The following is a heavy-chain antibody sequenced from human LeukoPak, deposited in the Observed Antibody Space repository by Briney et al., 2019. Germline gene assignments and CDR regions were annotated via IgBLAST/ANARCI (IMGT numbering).Heavy chain of an antibody. CDR3: ARDQGSGWYSGAFDI. CDR1: GFTFSSYG. V-gene: IGHV3-30*02. J-gene: IGHJ3*02. Sequence: GGSLRLSCAASGFTFSSYGMHWVRQAPGKGLEWVAFIRYDGSNKYYADSVKGRFTISRDNSKNTLYLQMNSLRAEDTAVYYCARDQGSGWYSGAFDIWGQGTMVTVSS. CDR2: IRYDGSNK. D-gene: IGHD6-19*01.